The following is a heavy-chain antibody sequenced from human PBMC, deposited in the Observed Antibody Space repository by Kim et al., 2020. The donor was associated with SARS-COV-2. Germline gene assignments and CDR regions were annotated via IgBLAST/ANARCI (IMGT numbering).Heavy chain of an antibody. D-gene: IGHD3-16*01. J-gene: IGHJ4*02. CDR1: GGSISSSY. CDR2: IYDRGSS. CDR3: SRAPCLPAKFYD. V-gene: IGHV4-59*13. Sequence: SETLSLTCTVSGGSISSSYWSWIRQPPGKGLEWIGYIYDRGSSNYKPSLKSVVTISVVTTNHQFSLKLSSVTAADTDVSYCSRAPCLPAKFYDWGQGSLV.